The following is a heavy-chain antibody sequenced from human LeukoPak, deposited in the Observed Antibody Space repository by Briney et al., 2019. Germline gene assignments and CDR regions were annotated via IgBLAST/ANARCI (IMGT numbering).Heavy chain of an antibody. CDR3: TRVSIAWSNLYFDY. V-gene: IGHV1-2*02. CDR2: INPKTGGT. J-gene: IGHJ4*02. CDR1: GYTFTDYY. D-gene: IGHD1-14*01. Sequence: ASVKVSCKASGYTFTDYYIHWVRQAPGQRLEWMGRINPKTGGTNYAQNFQGGVTMTGDTSINTASIELTSLTSGDTAVYYCTRVSIAWSNLYFDYWGQGTLVTVSS.